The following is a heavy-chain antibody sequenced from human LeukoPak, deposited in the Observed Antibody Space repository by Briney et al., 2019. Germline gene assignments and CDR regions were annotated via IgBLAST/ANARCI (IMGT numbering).Heavy chain of an antibody. V-gene: IGHV5-51*01. CDR2: IFPGDSDT. J-gene: IGHJ4*02. D-gene: IGHD3-16*01. CDR3: ARLFGDPGGDY. CDR1: GYTFTSYW. Sequence: ASVKVSCKASGYTFTSYWIGWVRQRPGKGLEWMGIIFPGDSDTKYSPSFQGQVTISADKSISTAYLQWSSLKASDTAMYYCARLFGDPGGDYWGQGTLVTVSS.